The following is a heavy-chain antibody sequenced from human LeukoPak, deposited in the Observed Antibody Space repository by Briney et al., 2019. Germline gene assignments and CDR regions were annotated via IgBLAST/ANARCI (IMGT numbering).Heavy chain of an antibody. V-gene: IGHV1-69*04. CDR3: ASEHGRFDY. Sequence: ASVKVCCEASGGTFSSYAISWVRQAPGQGLEWMGRIIPILGIANYAQKFQGRVTITADKSTSTAYMELSSLRSEDTAVYYCASEHGRFDYWGQGTLVTVSS. CDR2: IIPILGIA. J-gene: IGHJ4*02. CDR1: GGTFSSYA.